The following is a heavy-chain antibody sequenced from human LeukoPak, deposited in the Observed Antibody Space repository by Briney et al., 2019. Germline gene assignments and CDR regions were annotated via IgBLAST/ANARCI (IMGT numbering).Heavy chain of an antibody. V-gene: IGHV3-30*04. J-gene: IGHJ4*02. CDR1: GFTFSTYA. CDR2: ISYDGSNK. Sequence: GGSLRLSCAASGFTFSTYAMHWVRQAPGKGLEWVAVISYDGSNKYYADSVKGRFTISRDNSKNTLYLQMNSLRAEDTAVYYCARTGYDYVWGSYRPYYFDYWGQGTLVTVSS. CDR3: ARTGYDYVWGSYRPYYFDY. D-gene: IGHD3-16*02.